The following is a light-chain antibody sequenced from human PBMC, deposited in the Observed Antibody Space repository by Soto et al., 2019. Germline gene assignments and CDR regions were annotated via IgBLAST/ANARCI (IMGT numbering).Light chain of an antibody. CDR2: AAS. CDR3: QQSYYTPLT. V-gene: IGKV1-39*01. CDR1: QPISSY. Sequence: IPMPQSPSSLSASVGDRVTITCRSTQPISSYLNWYQQRPGTAPKLLIYAASTLQTGVPSRFSGDRSGADYTLTITSLQPEDSATYFCQQSYYTPLTFGGGTKVEVK. J-gene: IGKJ4*01.